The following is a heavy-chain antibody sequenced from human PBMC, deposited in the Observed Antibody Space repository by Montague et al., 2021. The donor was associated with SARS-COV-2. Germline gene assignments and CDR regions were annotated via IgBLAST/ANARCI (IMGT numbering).Heavy chain of an antibody. Sequence: SETLSLTCTVSGGSISSYYCSWSRQPPGKGLEWIGYINYSGSTNXNPSPKSRGTITVDTSKNQYSLKLSAVAAADTAVYYCARGSGWMGNAFDIWGQGAMVTVSS. V-gene: IGHV4-59*01. CDR1: GGSISSYY. CDR3: ARGSGWMGNAFDI. J-gene: IGHJ3*02. CDR2: INYSGST. D-gene: IGHD6-19*01.